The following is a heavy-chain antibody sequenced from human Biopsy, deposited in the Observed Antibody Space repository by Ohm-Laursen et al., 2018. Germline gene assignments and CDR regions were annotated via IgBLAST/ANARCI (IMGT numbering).Heavy chain of an antibody. Sequence: SVKVSCKASGYTFTSHDINWVRQATGQGLEWMGWMSPSTGNTVYAQRFQDRVTMTSDTSTGTAYMELTSLTSDDTAVYFCARWETTLGRSLDSWGQGTLVTVSS. V-gene: IGHV1-8*01. CDR3: ARWETTLGRSLDS. CDR1: GYTFTSHD. D-gene: IGHD1-26*01. CDR2: MSPSTGNT. J-gene: IGHJ4*02.